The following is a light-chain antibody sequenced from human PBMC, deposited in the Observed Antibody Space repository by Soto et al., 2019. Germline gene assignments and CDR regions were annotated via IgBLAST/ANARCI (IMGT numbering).Light chain of an antibody. J-gene: IGKJ5*01. CDR2: VAS. CDR1: QSVGSN. Sequence: EIVLTQSPGTLSLSPGERATLSCRASQSVGSNLACYQHKPGQAPRLLIYVASSRATGSPHRFSGSGSGADFTLSISRLEPEDFAVYYCRQYGSSPITFGQGTRLEIK. CDR3: RQYGSSPIT. V-gene: IGKV3-20*01.